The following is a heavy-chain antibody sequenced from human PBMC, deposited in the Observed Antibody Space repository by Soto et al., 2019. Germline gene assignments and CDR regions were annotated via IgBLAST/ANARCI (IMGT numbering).Heavy chain of an antibody. V-gene: IGHV1-18*04. CDR3: ARVGTSIFGVVISYYYYYYGMDV. J-gene: IGHJ6*02. CDR2: ISADYGNT. D-gene: IGHD3-3*01. CDR1: GYTFTNYV. Sequence: ASVKVSCKTSGYTFTNYVVSWVRQAPGQGLEWMGWISADYGNTNYPQRVQGRVTMTTDTSTSTAYMELRSLRSDDTAVYYCARVGTSIFGVVISYYYYYYGMDVWGQGTTVTVSS.